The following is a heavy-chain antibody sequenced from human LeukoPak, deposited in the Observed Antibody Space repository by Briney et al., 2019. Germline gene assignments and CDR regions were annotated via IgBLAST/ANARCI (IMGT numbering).Heavy chain of an antibody. CDR2: IYTSGST. CDR1: GGSISSGSYY. J-gene: IGHJ4*02. V-gene: IGHV4-61*02. CDR3: ARDLGMIGHY. D-gene: IGHD3-22*01. Sequence: PSETLSLTCTVSGGSISSGSYYWSWIRQPAGKGLEWIGRIYTSGSTNYNPSLKSRVTMSVDTSKNQFSLKLSSVTAADTAVYYCARDLGMIGHYWGQGTLVTVSS.